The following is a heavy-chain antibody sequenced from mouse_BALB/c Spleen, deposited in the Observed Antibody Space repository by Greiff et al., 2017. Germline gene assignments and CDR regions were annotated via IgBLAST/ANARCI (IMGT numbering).Heavy chain of an antibody. V-gene: IGHV4-1*02. CDR3: ARLKGYAMDY. CDR1: GFDFSRYW. J-gene: IGHJ4*01. CDR2: INPDSSTI. Sequence: EVKLLESGGGLVQPGGSLKLSCAASGFDFSRYWMSWVRQAPGKGLEWIGEINPDSSTINYTPSLKDKFIISRDNAKNTLYLQMSKVRSEDTALYYCARLKGYAMDYWGQGTSVTVSS.